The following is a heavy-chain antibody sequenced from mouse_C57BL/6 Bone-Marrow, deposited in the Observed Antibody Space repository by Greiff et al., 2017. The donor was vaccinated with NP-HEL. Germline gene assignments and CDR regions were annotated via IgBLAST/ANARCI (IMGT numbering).Heavy chain of an antibody. D-gene: IGHD2-5*01. CDR1: GFSLTSYG. V-gene: IGHV2-5*01. CDR2: IWRGGST. Sequence: VMLVESGPGLVQPSQSLSITCTVSGFSLTSYGVHWVRQSPGKGLEWLGVIWRGGSTDYNAAFMSRLSITKDNSKSQVFFKMNSLQADDTAIYYCAKNDSNYVFMDYWGQGTSVTVSS. CDR3: AKNDSNYVFMDY. J-gene: IGHJ4*01.